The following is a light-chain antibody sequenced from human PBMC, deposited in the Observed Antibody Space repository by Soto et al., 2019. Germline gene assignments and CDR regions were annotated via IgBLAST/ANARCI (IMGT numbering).Light chain of an antibody. V-gene: IGKV3-20*01. CDR3: QQYGSSLWT. J-gene: IGKJ1*01. Sequence: ENVLTQSPGTLSLSPGERATLSCRASQSVSSSYLAWYQQKPGQAPRLLIYSTSSRATGIPDRFSGSGSGTDFTLTISRLEPEDFAVYYCQQYGSSLWTFGQGTKVEIK. CDR2: STS. CDR1: QSVSSSY.